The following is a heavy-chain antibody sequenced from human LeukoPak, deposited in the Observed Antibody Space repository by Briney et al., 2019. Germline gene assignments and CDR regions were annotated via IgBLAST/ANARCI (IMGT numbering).Heavy chain of an antibody. CDR2: IRPEGSDK. CDR3: ATRTSYYDSSGYYRGDAFDI. CDR1: GFTLTNYW. V-gene: IGHV3-7*03. Sequence: GGSLRLSCAASGFTLTNYWMGWVRQAPGKGLEWVANIRPEGSDKYYVDSVKGRFTISRDNSKNTLYLQMNSLRAEDTAVYYCATRTSYYDSSGYYRGDAFDIWGQGTMVIVSS. D-gene: IGHD3-22*01. J-gene: IGHJ3*02.